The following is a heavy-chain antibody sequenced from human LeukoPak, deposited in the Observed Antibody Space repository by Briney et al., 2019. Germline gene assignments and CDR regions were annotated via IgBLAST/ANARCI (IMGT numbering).Heavy chain of an antibody. CDR3: ARGRPGLASAGIYDF. J-gene: IGHJ4*02. CDR2: MNPNTDKT. Sequence: ASVKVFCKASGYTFTSSDINWVRQATGQGLEWMGWMNPNTDKTGYARNFQGRVTMTKNISISTAYMEVSSLTYEDTAIYYCARGRPGLASAGIYDFWGQGTLITVSS. V-gene: IGHV1-8*01. D-gene: IGHD6-13*01. CDR1: GYTFTSSD.